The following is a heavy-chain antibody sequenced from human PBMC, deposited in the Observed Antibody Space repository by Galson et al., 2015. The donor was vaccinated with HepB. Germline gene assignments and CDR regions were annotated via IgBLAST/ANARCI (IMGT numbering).Heavy chain of an antibody. J-gene: IGHJ4*02. CDR1: GFTFRRYW. Sequence: SLRLSCAASGFTFRRYWMHWVRQAPGKGLVWVSRINSDGSRTGYADSVKGRFTISRDNAKNTLYLQMNSLRAEDTAVYYCARDTDDCWSGYTLDYWGQGTLFTVSS. CDR2: INSDGSRT. CDR3: ARDTDDCWSGYTLDY. V-gene: IGHV3-74*01. D-gene: IGHD3-3*01.